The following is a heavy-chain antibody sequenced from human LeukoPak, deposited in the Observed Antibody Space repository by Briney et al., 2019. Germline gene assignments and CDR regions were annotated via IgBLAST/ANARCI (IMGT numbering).Heavy chain of an antibody. J-gene: IGHJ4*02. D-gene: IGHD1-1*01. Sequence: PGGSLRLSCSASGFAFSTYLMHWVRQAPGKGLECISGIDSDGGRTYYADSVKGRFTISRDNAKNSLYLQMNSLRAEDTAVYYCARGTGLFDYWGQGTLVTVSS. CDR3: ARGTGLFDY. V-gene: IGHV3-64*04. CDR1: GFAFSTYL. CDR2: IDSDGGRT.